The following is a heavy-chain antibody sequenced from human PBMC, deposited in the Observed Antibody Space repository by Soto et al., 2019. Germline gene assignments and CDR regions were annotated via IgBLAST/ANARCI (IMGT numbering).Heavy chain of an antibody. Sequence: SETLSLTCTVSGGSISSYYWSWIRQPPGKGLEWIGYIYYSGSTNYNPSLKSRVTISVDTSKNQFSLKLSSVTAADTAVYYCARSPHANYYDSSGRDYFDYWGQGTLVTVSS. J-gene: IGHJ4*02. CDR2: IYYSGST. CDR3: ARSPHANYYDSSGRDYFDY. D-gene: IGHD3-22*01. CDR1: GGSISSYY. V-gene: IGHV4-59*01.